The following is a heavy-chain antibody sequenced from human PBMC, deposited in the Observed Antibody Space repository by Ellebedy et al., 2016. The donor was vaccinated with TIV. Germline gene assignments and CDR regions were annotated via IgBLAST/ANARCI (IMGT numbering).Heavy chain of an antibody. Sequence: GESLKISXAASGFIFSNFGMHWLRQAPGKGLEWVTTISYDSRNTYYADSVKGRFTISRDNPKNTLYLQMTSLRAEDTAVYYCAKGASTIFGVVVTTNGMDVWGQGTTVTVSS. V-gene: IGHV3-30*18. CDR3: AKGASTIFGVVVTTNGMDV. D-gene: IGHD3-3*01. CDR1: GFIFSNFG. J-gene: IGHJ6*02. CDR2: ISYDSRNT.